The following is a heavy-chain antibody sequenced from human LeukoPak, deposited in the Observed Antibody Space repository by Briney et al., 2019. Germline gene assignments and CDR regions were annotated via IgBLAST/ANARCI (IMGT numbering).Heavy chain of an antibody. J-gene: IGHJ4*02. CDR3: ARASGGYYDSSGYYPYYFDY. V-gene: IGHV1-8*02. Sequence: ASVKVSCKASGGTFSSYAINWVRQATGQGLEWMGWMNPNSGNTGYAQKFQGRVTMTRDMSTSTVYMELSSLRSEDTAVYYCARASGGYYDSSGYYPYYFDYWGQGTLVTVSS. CDR2: MNPNSGNT. D-gene: IGHD3-22*01. CDR1: GGTFSSYA.